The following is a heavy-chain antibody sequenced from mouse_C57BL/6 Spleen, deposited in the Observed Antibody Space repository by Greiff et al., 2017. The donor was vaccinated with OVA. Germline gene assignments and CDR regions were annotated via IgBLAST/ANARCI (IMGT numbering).Heavy chain of an antibody. Sequence: QVHVKQPGTELVKPGASVKLSCKASGYTFTSYWMHWVKQRPGQGLEWIGNINPSNGGTNYNEKFKSKATLTVDKSSSTAYMQLSSLTSEDSAVYYCARREGEYALAMDYWGQGTSVTVSS. CDR2: INPSNGGT. CDR1: GYTFTSYW. J-gene: IGHJ4*01. CDR3: ARREGEYALAMDY. D-gene: IGHD5-2*01. V-gene: IGHV1-53*01.